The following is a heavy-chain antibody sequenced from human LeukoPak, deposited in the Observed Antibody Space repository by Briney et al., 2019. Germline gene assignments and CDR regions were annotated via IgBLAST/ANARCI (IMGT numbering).Heavy chain of an antibody. CDR3: ARDPGSSGFSDAFDI. J-gene: IGHJ3*02. D-gene: IGHD6-19*01. Sequence: GGSLRLSCAASGFTFSSYTMNWVRQAPGKGLGWVSSISSSSSYIYYADSVKGRFTISRDNAKKSLYLQLNSLRAEDTAVYYCARDPGSSGFSDAFDIWGQGTMVTVSS. CDR2: ISSSSSYI. V-gene: IGHV3-21*01. CDR1: GFTFSSYT.